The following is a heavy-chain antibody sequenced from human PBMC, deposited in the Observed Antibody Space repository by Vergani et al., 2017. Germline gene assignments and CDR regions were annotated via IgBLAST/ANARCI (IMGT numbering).Heavy chain of an antibody. CDR3: AKDSGSSGWPNDAFDI. D-gene: IGHD6-19*01. CDR1: GFTFSSYS. V-gene: IGHV3-21*04. J-gene: IGHJ3*02. Sequence: EVQLVESGGGLVKPGGSLRLSCAASGFTFSSYSMNWVRQAPGKGLEWVSSISSSSSYIYYADSVKGRFTISRDNSKNTLYLQMNSLSAEDTAVYYCAKDSGSSGWPNDAFDIWGQGTMVTVSS. CDR2: ISSSSSYI.